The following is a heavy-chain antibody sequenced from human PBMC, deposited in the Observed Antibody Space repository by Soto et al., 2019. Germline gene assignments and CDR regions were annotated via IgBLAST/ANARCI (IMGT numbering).Heavy chain of an antibody. J-gene: IGHJ4*02. Sequence: QLQLQESGPGLVKPSETLSLTCTVSGGSISSSSYYWGWIRQPPGKGLEWIGSIYYSGSTYYNPSLKSRVTISVDTSKNQFSLKLSSVTAADTAVYYCARQTYYYDSSGYYSDYWGQGTLVTVSS. CDR1: GGSISSSSYY. CDR2: IYYSGST. V-gene: IGHV4-39*01. D-gene: IGHD3-22*01. CDR3: ARQTYYYDSSGYYSDY.